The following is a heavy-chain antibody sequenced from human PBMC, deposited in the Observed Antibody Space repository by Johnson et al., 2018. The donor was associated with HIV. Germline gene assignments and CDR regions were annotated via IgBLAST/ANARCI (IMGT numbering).Heavy chain of an antibody. CDR3: ARDQEAAAVHDDAFDI. J-gene: IGHJ3*02. V-gene: IGHV3-30*04. Sequence: QVQLVESGGGVVQPGRSLRLSCAASGFTFSTYAFHWVRQAPGKGLDWVAFISYEGSNKYYADSVTGRFTLSRDNSKNTLYLQMNSLRAEDTAVYYCARDQEAAAVHDDAFDIWGQGTMVTVSS. CDR1: GFTFSTYA. CDR2: ISYEGSNK. D-gene: IGHD6-13*01.